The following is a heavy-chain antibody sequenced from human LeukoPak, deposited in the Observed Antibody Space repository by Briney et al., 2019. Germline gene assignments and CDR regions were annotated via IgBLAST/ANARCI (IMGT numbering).Heavy chain of an antibody. Sequence: SDTLSLTCAVYGGSFSGYYWRCIRHPPGKGLEWIGEINHSGSTNYNPSLKSRVTISVDTSKNQFSLKLSSVTAADTAVYYCARVGHIVATILPDYWGQGTLVTVSS. CDR2: INHSGST. J-gene: IGHJ4*02. CDR3: ARVGHIVATILPDY. CDR1: GGSFSGYY. V-gene: IGHV4-34*01. D-gene: IGHD5-12*01.